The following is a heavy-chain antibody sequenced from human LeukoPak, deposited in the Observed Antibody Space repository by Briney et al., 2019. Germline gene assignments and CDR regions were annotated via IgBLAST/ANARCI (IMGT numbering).Heavy chain of an antibody. V-gene: IGHV4-39*02. CDR3: VQPCPYPPCNWLNP. CDR1: GGSLDRRIYF. J-gene: IGHJ5*02. Sequence: SETLSLTCSVSGGSLDRRIYFWGWSRQFPGKGLEWIGNIHYNESTYYNPSPQNRVTMSVDTSNNRFSLCLTSVCAPDTPIYCCVQPCPYPPCNWLNPWGERTLVTVSS. CDR2: IHYNEST.